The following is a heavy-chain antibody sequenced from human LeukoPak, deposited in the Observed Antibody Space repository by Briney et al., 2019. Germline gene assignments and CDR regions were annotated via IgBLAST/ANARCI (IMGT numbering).Heavy chain of an antibody. V-gene: IGHV3-74*01. CDR2: LNGDGTTT. D-gene: IGHD1-26*01. J-gene: IGHJ4*02. CDR1: GFTFSSYW. CDR3: ARKVGATTGFDY. Sequence: PGGSLRLSCAASGFTFSSYWMHWVRQAPGKGLVWVSRLNGDGTTTSYADSVKGRFTISRDNAKNTLYLQMNSLRAEDTAVYYCARKVGATTGFDYWGQGTLVTVSS.